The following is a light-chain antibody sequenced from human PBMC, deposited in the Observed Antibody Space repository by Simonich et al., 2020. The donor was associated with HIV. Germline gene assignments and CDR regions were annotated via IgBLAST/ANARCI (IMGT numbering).Light chain of an antibody. CDR1: QIVTTN. CDR2: DAS. J-gene: IGKJ5*01. CDR3: QQRSNWPIT. Sequence: EIVMTQSPATLSVSPGERATLSCRASQIVTTNLAWYQKKPGQAPRLLIYDASNRATGIPARFSGSGSGTDFTLTISSLEPEDFAVYYCQQRSNWPITFGQGTRLEIK. V-gene: IGKV3-11*01.